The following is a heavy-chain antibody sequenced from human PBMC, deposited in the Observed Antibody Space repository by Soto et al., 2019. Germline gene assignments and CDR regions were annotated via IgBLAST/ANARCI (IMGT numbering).Heavy chain of an antibody. CDR3: GREPYISGHYSGGCDV. V-gene: IGHV3-30*04. D-gene: IGHD3-22*01. Sequence: QVQLVESGGGVVQPGRSLRLSCAASGFTFSSYAMHWVRQAPGKGLEWVAVVSHDGKTEYHAASVKGRVTISRDTSANILSLQMNSLRDEDTAVYYCGREPYISGHYSGGCDVWGQGTMVSVSS. J-gene: IGHJ3*01. CDR1: GFTFSSYA. CDR2: VSHDGKTE.